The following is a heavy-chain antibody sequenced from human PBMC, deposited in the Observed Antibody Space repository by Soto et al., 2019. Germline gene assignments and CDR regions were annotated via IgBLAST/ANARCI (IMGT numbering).Heavy chain of an antibody. V-gene: IGHV3-23*01. CDR2: ISGSGDTT. CDR3: AKERFAGGSNGLDV. CDR1: GFTFSSYA. D-gene: IGHD3-16*01. Sequence: QLLESGGGLVQPGGSLRLSCAASGFTFSSYAVTWVRQAPGKGLEWVSTISGSGDTTYFADSVKGRFTISRDNFKNTVYLQMDSLRAEDTGVYYCAKERFAGGSNGLDVWGQGTTVSVSS. J-gene: IGHJ6*02.